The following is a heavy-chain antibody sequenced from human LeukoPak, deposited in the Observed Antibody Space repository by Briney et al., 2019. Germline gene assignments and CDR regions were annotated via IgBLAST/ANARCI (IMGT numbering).Heavy chain of an antibody. J-gene: IGHJ6*03. CDR2: VSDSGSNI. V-gene: IGHV3-48*03. D-gene: IGHD1-1*01. CDR3: ARDGTGTTFNFHFYYYMDV. CDR1: GFTFNTYE. Sequence: PGGSLRLSCAASGFTFNTYEMNWVRQAPGKGLEWVSHVSDSGSNIYYADSVKGRFTISRDNAKRSLYLQMNSLRAEDTAVYYCARDGTGTTFNFHFYYYMDVWGKGTTVTVSS.